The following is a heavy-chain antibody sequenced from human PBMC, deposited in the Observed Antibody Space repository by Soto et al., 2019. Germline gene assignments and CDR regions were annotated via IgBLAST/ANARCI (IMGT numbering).Heavy chain of an antibody. Sequence: GGSLRLSCAASGFNFEVYSMNWVRQTPVKGLEWVSSISRGSRFLHYADSIKGRFTISRDDAESSLHLQIDSLRAEDTAVYFCARDFFGSGPDYYLDVWGTGTTVTVSS. V-gene: IGHV3-21*01. CDR3: ARDFFGSGPDYYLDV. D-gene: IGHD3-10*01. CDR1: GFNFEVYS. J-gene: IGHJ6*03. CDR2: ISRGSRFL.